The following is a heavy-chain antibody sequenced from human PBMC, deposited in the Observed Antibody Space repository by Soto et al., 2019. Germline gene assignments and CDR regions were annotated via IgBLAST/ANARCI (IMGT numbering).Heavy chain of an antibody. Sequence: SETLSLTCTVSGGSISSYYWSWIRQPPGKGLEWIGYIYYSGSTNYNPSLKSRVTISVDTSKNQFSLKLSSVTAADTAVYYCARERRIAAATASVFDYWGQGTLVTV. V-gene: IGHV4-59*01. D-gene: IGHD6-13*01. CDR1: GGSISSYY. J-gene: IGHJ4*02. CDR3: ARERRIAAATASVFDY. CDR2: IYYSGST.